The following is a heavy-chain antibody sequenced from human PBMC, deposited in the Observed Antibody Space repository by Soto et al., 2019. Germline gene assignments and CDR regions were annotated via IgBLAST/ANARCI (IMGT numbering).Heavy chain of an antibody. V-gene: IGHV3-23*01. CDR1: GFTFSDHA. J-gene: IGHJ4*02. D-gene: IGHD1-26*01. CDR2: VRGDFVTT. Sequence: GESLRLSCATSGFTFSDHAMHWFRQAPGEGLEWVSGVRGDFVTTPYADSVKGRFTISRDNSKNTLYLQMNSLRAEDTAIYYCVKEGKMGVEGFDFWGQGTLVTVSS. CDR3: VKEGKMGVEGFDF.